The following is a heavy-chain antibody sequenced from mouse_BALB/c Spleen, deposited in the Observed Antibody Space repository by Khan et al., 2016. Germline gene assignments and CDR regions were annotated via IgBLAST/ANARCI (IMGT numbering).Heavy chain of an antibody. D-gene: IGHD6-1*01. CDR3: AREPYAMDY. V-gene: IGHV9-4*02. CDR1: GYTFTTAG. CDR2: INTHSGVP. Sequence: QIQLVQSGPELKKPGETVRISCKASGYTFTTAGMQWVQRMPGKGLKWIGWINTHSGVPTYAEDFKGRFAFSLETSASTAYLQISNLENEDTATYFCAREPYAMDYWGQGTSVTVSS. J-gene: IGHJ4*01.